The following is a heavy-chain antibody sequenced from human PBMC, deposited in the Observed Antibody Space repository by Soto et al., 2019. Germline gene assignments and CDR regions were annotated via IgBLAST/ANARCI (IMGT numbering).Heavy chain of an antibody. D-gene: IGHD3-10*01. CDR3: ARTGSGMEV. CDR2: ISYDGSNK. Sequence: GGSLRLSCAASGFTFSSYAMHLVRQSPGKGLEWVAVISYDGSNKYYADSVKGRFTISRDNSKNTLYLQMNSLRAEDTAVYYCARTGSGMEVWGQGTTVTVSS. V-gene: IGHV3-30-3*01. CDR1: GFTFSSYA. J-gene: IGHJ6*02.